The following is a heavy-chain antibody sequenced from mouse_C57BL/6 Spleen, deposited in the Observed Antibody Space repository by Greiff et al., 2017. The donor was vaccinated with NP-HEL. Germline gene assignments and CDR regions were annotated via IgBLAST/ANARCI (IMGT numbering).Heavy chain of an antibody. D-gene: IGHD4-1*01. V-gene: IGHV1-15*01. Sequence: QVQLQQSGAELVRPGASVTLSCKASGYTFTDYEMHWVKQTPVHGLEWIGAIDPETGGTAYNQKFKGKAILTADKSSSTAYMELRSLTSEDSAVYYCTRRGGLGRGYFDYWGQGTTLTVSS. CDR1: GYTFTDYE. CDR2: IDPETGGT. CDR3: TRRGGLGRGYFDY. J-gene: IGHJ2*01.